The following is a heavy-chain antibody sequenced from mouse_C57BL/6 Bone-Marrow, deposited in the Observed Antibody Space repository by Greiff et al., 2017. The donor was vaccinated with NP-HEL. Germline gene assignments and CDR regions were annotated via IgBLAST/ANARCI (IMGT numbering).Heavy chain of an antibody. CDR2: IDPSDSYT. CDR1: GYTFTSYW. V-gene: IGHV1-69*01. D-gene: IGHD1-1*01. J-gene: IGHJ3*01. Sequence: QVQLQQSGAELVMPGASVKLSCKASGYTFTSYWMHWVKQRPGQGLEWIGEIDPSDSYTNYNQKFKGKATLTVDKSSSTAYMQLSSLTSEDSAVDYCARKNYYGSRRAWFAYWGQGTLVTVSA. CDR3: ARKNYYGSRRAWFAY.